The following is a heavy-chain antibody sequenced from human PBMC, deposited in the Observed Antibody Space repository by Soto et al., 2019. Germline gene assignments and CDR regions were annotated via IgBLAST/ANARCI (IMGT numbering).Heavy chain of an antibody. V-gene: IGHV6-1*01. CDR2: TYYRSKWYN. J-gene: IGHJ6*02. CDR3: ARGKGLFITIFGVVSYGMDV. CDR1: GDSVSSNSAA. Sequence: PSRTLSLTCVISGDSVSSNSAAWNWIRQSPSRGLEWLGRTYYRSKWYNDYAVSVKSRITINPDTSKNQFSLQLNSVTPEDTAVYYCARGKGLFITIFGVVSYGMDVWGQGTTVTVSS. D-gene: IGHD3-3*01.